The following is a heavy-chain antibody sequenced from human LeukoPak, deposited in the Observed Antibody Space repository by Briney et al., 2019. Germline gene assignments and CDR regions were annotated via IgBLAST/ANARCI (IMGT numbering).Heavy chain of an antibody. V-gene: IGHV3-74*01. CDR2: IYNDGSKT. CDR3: VRYYGSGWIQFDY. CDR1: GSTFSSYW. D-gene: IGHD6-19*01. Sequence: GGSLRLSCAASGSTFSSYWMHWVRQVPGKGLVWVSGIYNDGSKTTYADSVKGRFTISRDNAKNTLYLEMNSLRAEDTAVYYCVRYYGSGWIQFDYWGQGTLVTVSS. J-gene: IGHJ4*02.